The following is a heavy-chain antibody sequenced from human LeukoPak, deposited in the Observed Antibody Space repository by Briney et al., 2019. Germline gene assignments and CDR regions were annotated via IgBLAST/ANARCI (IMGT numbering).Heavy chain of an antibody. CDR2: INHSGST. J-gene: IGHJ4*02. V-gene: IGHV4-34*01. Sequence: WETLSLTCTVSGGSISSYYWSWIRQPPGKGLEWIGEINHSGSTNYNPSLKSRVTISVDTSKNQFSLKLSSVTAADTAVYYCAREGYGDYGDGYWGQGTLVTVSS. CDR1: GGSISSYY. CDR3: AREGYGDYGDGY. D-gene: IGHD4-17*01.